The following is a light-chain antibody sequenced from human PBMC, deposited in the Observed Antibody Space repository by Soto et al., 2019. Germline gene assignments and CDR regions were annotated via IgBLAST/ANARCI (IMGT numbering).Light chain of an antibody. CDR3: QQYNNWPPWT. CDR1: QSVSSN. J-gene: IGKJ2*02. CDR2: GAS. Sequence: DIVMTQSPASLSVSPGERATLSCRASQSVSSNLAWYQQKPGQAPRLLIYGASTRATGIPARFSGSGSGTEVTLTISSLQSEDFAVYYCQQYNNWPPWTFGQGTKLEIK. V-gene: IGKV3-15*01.